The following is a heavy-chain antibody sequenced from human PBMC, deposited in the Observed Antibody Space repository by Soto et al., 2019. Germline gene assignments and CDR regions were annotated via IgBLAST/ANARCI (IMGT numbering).Heavy chain of an antibody. J-gene: IGHJ4*02. D-gene: IGHD3-22*01. Sequence: PGGSLRLSSAASGFTFSSYSMNWVRQAPGEGLLWVSRINTGGSTTTYADSVKGRFTISRDNAKNTVYLQMNNLRAEDTAVYYCVRSSFYGSSGYYYGYWGQGTLVTVSS. CDR3: VRSSFYGSSGYYYGY. CDR2: INTGGSTT. V-gene: IGHV3-74*01. CDR1: GFTFSSYS.